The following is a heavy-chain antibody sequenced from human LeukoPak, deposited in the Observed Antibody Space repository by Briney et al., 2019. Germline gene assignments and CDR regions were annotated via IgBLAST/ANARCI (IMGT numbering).Heavy chain of an antibody. CDR1: GFTFSSYG. J-gene: IGHJ4*02. CDR3: ARGGNKEFDY. CDR2: IYSGGNT. V-gene: IGHV3-53*01. D-gene: IGHD2/OR15-2a*01. Sequence: PGGSLRLSCAASGFTFSSYGMHWVRETPGKGLEWVSVIYSGGNTYYADSVRGRFTISRDNSKNTLHLQMNSPRAEDTAVYYCARGGNKEFDYWGQGALVTVSS.